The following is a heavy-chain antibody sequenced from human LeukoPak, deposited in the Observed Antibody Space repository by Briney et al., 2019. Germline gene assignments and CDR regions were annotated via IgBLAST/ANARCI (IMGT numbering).Heavy chain of an antibody. V-gene: IGHV4-4*07. J-gene: IGHJ4*02. CDR3: AREFDFWSGYYYFDY. CDR2: IYTSGST. Sequence: SETLSLTCTLSGGSISSYYWSWIRQPAGKGLEWIGRIYTSGSTNYNPSLKSRVTMSVDTSKNQFSLKLSSVTAADTAVYYCAREFDFWSGYYYFDYWGQGTLVTVSS. D-gene: IGHD3-3*01. CDR1: GGSISSYY.